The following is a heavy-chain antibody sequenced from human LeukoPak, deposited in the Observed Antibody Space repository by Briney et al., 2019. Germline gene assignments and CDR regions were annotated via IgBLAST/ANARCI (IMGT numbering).Heavy chain of an antibody. D-gene: IGHD2-15*01. CDR1: GFTFSSYA. CDR2: ISGSGDTT. V-gene: IGHV3-23*01. CDR3: AKDGFRGDCIGGSCYPFDP. J-gene: IGHJ5*02. Sequence: PGGSLRLSCAASGFTFSSYAMNWVRQAPGKGLEWVSFISGSGDTTYYADSVKGRFTISRDNSKNTLYLQMNSLRAEDTALYYCAKDGFRGDCIGGSCYPFDPWGQGTLVTVSS.